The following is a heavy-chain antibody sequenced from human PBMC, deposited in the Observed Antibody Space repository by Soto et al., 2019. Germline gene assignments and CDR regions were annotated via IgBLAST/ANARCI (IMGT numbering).Heavy chain of an antibody. D-gene: IGHD3-16*01. CDR1: GGSISNYY. CDR3: ASGGNWFDP. CDR2: TYYNGNI. Sequence: SETLSLTCNVSGGSISNYYWTWVRQSPEKGLEWIGYTYYNGNINYNPSLKSRVTISIDTSKNQFSLTLKSVTAADTAVYYCASGGNWFDPWGQGVLVTVSS. J-gene: IGHJ5*02. V-gene: IGHV4-59*01.